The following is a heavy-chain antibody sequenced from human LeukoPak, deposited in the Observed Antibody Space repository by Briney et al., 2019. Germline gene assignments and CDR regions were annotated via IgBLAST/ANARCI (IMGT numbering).Heavy chain of an antibody. V-gene: IGHV3-23*01. CDR2: ISGSGGST. CDR3: AKSGDSSGYYLY. J-gene: IGHJ4*02. CDR1: GFTFSSFA. Sequence: GGSLRLSCAASGFTFSSFAMSWVRQAPGKGLEWVSAISGSGGSTYYADSVKGRFTISRDNSKNTLYLQMNSLRAEDTAVYYCAKSGDSSGYYLYWGQGTLVTVSS. D-gene: IGHD3-22*01.